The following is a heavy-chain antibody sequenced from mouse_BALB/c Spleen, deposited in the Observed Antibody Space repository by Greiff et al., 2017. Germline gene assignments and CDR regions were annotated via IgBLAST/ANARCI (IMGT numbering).Heavy chain of an antibody. J-gene: IGHJ4*01. D-gene: IGHD2-4*01. V-gene: IGHV5-4*02. CDR3: ARGGIRYYYAMDY. Sequence: DVMLVESGGGLVKPGGSLKLSCAASGFTFSDYYMYWVRQTPEKRLEWVATISDGGSYTYYPDSVKGRFTISRDNAKNNLYLQMSSLKSEDTAMYYCARGGIRYYYAMDYWGQGTSVTVSS. CDR1: GFTFSDYY. CDR2: ISDGGSYT.